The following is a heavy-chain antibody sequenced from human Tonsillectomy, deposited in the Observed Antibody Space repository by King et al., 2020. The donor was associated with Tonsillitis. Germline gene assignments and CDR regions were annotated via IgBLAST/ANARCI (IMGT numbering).Heavy chain of an antibody. CDR3: ARGFWSSSWYGEFDY. J-gene: IGHJ4*02. D-gene: IGHD6-13*01. CDR2: INQDGSEK. Sequence: EEQRVESGGGLVQPGGSLSISCSASRFTISHFLMSWVRQAPGKGLGWVANINQDGSEKCVCVSVKGRFTSSSANAKNSLYLQMNSLRAEDTAVYYCARGFWSSSWYGEFDYWGQGTLVTVSS. V-gene: IGHV3-7*01. CDR1: RFTISHFL.